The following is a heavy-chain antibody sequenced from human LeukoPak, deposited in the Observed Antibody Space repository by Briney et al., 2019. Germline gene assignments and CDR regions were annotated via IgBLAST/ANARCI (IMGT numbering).Heavy chain of an antibody. V-gene: IGHV1-2*02. CDR1: GYTFTGYY. CDR3: ARDHSAGLGGVAFDI. J-gene: IGHJ3*02. Sequence: GASVKVSCKASGYTFTGYYMHWVRQAPGQGLEWMGWINPNSGGTNYAQKFQGRVTMTRDTSISTAYMELSRLRSDDTAVYYCARDHSAGLGGVAFDIWGQGTMVTVSS. CDR2: INPNSGGT. D-gene: IGHD2-15*01.